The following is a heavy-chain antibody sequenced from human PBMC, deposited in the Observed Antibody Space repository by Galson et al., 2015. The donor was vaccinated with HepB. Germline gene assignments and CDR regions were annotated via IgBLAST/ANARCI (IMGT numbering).Heavy chain of an antibody. V-gene: IGHV3-64*01. J-gene: IGHJ5*02. CDR3: ARTPGGDIVVVAQGGLWFDP. CDR2: ISSNGGST. CDR1: GFTFSSYA. D-gene: IGHD2-15*01. Sequence: SLRLSCAASGFTFSSYAMHWVRQAPGKGLGYVSAISSNGGSTYYANSVKGRFTISRDNSKNTLYLQMGSLRAEDMAVYYCARTPGGDIVVVAQGGLWFDPWGQGTLVTVSS.